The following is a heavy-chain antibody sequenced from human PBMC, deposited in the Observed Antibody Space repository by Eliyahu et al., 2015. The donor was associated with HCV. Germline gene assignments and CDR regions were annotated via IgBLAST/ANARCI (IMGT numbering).Heavy chain of an antibody. J-gene: IGHJ6*02. D-gene: IGHD2-2*01. CDR1: GGSFSGYY. CDR2: INHSGST. Sequence: QVQLQQWGAGLLKPSETLSLTCAVYGGSFSGYYWXWXRQPPGKGLEWIGEINHSGSTNYKPSLKSRVTISVDTSKNQFSLKLSSVTAADTAVYYCARGRVVVPAAHTARGGTQTLGYYYGMDVWGQGTTVTVSS. CDR3: ARGRVVVPAAHTARGGTQTLGYYYGMDV. V-gene: IGHV4-34*01.